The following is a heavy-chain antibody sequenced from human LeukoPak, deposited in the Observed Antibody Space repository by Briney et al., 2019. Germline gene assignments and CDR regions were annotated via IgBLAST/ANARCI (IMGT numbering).Heavy chain of an antibody. Sequence: PSETLSLTCTVSGGSISSSYWTWIRQPPGKGLEWIGYIHSSGSTSYSPSLKSRVTISLDTSKNQFSLKLSSVTAADTAVHYCARDDGSSMTNNINWYVHWGQGTLVTVSS. V-gene: IGHV4-59*01. CDR2: IHSSGST. CDR1: GGSISSSY. J-gene: IGHJ5*02. D-gene: IGHD5-24*01. CDR3: ARDDGSSMTNNINWYVH.